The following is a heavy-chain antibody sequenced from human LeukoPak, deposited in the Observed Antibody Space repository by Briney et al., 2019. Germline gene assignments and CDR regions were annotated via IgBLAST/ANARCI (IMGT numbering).Heavy chain of an antibody. J-gene: IGHJ4*02. CDR3: ARDRSRYCSGGSGYSALFVC. Sequence: GGSLRLSCAASGFTFSDYYMSWIRQAPGKGLEWVSYISSSGSTIYYADSVKGRFTISRDNAKNSLYLQMNSLRAEDTAVYYCARDRSRYCSGGSGYSALFVCWGQGTLVTVSS. V-gene: IGHV3-11*01. D-gene: IGHD2-15*01. CDR2: ISSSGSTI. CDR1: GFTFSDYY.